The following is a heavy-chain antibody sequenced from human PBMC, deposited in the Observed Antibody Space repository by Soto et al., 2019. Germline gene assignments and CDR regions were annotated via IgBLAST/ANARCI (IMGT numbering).Heavy chain of an antibody. CDR3: AGGWLTYYYDSSGYSP. D-gene: IGHD3-22*01. J-gene: IGHJ5*02. V-gene: IGHV1-69*06. CDR1: GGTFSSYA. CDR2: IIPIFGTA. Sequence: QVQLVQSGAEVKKPGSSVKVSCKASGGTFSSYAISWVRQAPGQGLEWMGGIIPIFGTANYAQKFQGRVTITADKSTSTAYMELRSLRAEDTAVYYCAGGWLTYYYDSSGYSPWVQGTLVTAAS.